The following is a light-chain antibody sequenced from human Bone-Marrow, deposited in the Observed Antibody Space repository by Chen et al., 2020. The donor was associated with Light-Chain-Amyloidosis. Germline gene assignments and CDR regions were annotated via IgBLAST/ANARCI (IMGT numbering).Light chain of an antibody. V-gene: IGLV2-14*01. CDR2: EVT. CDR3: SADAITNTRV. J-gene: IGLJ1*01. Sequence: QSALTQPASVSGSPGQSITISCTGTSSDVRGDNHVSWYQHHPDKAPKLLIYEVTNRPSWVPDRCAGSKADNSASRTMSWSQTEDGAGYFCSADAITNTRVLGSGTRVTVL. CDR1: SSDVRGDNH.